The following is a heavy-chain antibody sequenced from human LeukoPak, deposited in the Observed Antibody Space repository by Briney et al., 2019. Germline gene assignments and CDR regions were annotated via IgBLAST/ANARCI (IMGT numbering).Heavy chain of an antibody. CDR3: ARQRVPAAGNWFDP. CDR1: GFTFSSYS. CDR2: ISSSSSYI. J-gene: IGHJ5*02. D-gene: IGHD2-2*01. Sequence: GGSLRLSCAASGFTFSSYSMNWVRQAPGKGLEWVSSISSSSSYIYYADSVKGRFTISRDNAKNSLYLQMNSLRAEDTAVYYCARQRVPAAGNWFDPWGQGTLVTVSS. V-gene: IGHV3-21*01.